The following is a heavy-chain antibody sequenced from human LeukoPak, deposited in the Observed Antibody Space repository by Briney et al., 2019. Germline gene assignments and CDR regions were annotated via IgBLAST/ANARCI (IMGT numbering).Heavy chain of an antibody. CDR3: ARDPGGSPDY. J-gene: IGHJ4*02. V-gene: IGHV3-30*03. CDR2: ISFDGSDK. CDR1: GFTFSSYG. D-gene: IGHD1-26*01. Sequence: GGSLRLSCAASGFTFSSYGMHWVRQAPGKGLEWVAFISFDGSDKIYADSVKGRFIISRDKSKNTIYLQMNSLRAEDTAVYYCARDPGGSPDYWGQGTLVTVSS.